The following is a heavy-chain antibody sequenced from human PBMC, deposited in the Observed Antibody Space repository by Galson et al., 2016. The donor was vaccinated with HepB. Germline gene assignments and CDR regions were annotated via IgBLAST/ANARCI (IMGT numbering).Heavy chain of an antibody. CDR2: ISSSSSTI. J-gene: IGHJ4*02. D-gene: IGHD1-26*01. Sequence: SLRLSCAASGFTFSRYTMNWVRQAPGKGLEWVSYISSSSSTIYYADSVKGRFTISRDNAKNSLYLQVYSLRDEDTAVYYCARTLFPSGSYWYFDYWGQGTLVTVSS. CDR1: GFTFSRYT. V-gene: IGHV3-48*02. CDR3: ARTLFPSGSYWYFDY.